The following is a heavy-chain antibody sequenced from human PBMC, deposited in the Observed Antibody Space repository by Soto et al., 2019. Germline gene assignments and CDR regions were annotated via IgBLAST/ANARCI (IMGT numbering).Heavy chain of an antibody. CDR1: GGSISSGGYY. CDR2: IYYSGST. CDR3: ARQGVVVVAATQLYYYYYGMDV. D-gene: IGHD2-15*01. J-gene: IGHJ6*02. V-gene: IGHV4-31*03. Sequence: SETLSLTCTVSGGSISSGGYYWGWIRQHPGKGLEWIGYIYYSGSTYYNPSLKSRVTISVDTSKNQFSLKLSSVTAADTAMYYCARQGVVVVAATQLYYYYYGMDVWGQGTTVTVSS.